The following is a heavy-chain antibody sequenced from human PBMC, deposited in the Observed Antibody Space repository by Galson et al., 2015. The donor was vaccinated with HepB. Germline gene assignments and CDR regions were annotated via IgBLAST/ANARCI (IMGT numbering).Heavy chain of an antibody. Sequence: SLRLSCAASGFTFSSYWMHWVRQAPGKGLVWVSRINSDGSSTSYADSVKGRFTISRDNAKNTLYLQMNSLRAEDTAVYYCASTRNLWFGELSYFDYWGQGTLVTVSS. J-gene: IGHJ4*02. D-gene: IGHD3-10*01. CDR1: GFTFSSYW. CDR2: INSDGSST. V-gene: IGHV3-74*01. CDR3: ASTRNLWFGELSYFDY.